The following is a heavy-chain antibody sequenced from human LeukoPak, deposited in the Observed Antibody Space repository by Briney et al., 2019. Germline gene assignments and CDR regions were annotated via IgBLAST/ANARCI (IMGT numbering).Heavy chain of an antibody. CDR1: GFIFSNYA. CDR3: AKWGDYDVLTGYYDPDN. D-gene: IGHD3-9*01. V-gene: IGHV3-23*01. CDR2: IVGSGANT. J-gene: IGHJ4*02. Sequence: TGGSLRLSCAASGFIFSNYAMSWARQAPGKGLEWVSAIVGSGANTYYADSVEGRFTISRDNPRNTLYLQMNSLRAEDTAVYYCAKWGDYDVLTGYYDPDNWGQGTLVTVSS.